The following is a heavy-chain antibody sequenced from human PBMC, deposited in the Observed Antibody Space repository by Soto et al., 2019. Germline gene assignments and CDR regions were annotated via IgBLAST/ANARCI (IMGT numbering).Heavy chain of an antibody. V-gene: IGHV4-59*01. CDR3: ARGSYYYDSSGFGNFDY. D-gene: IGHD3-22*01. CDR2: IYYSGST. J-gene: IGHJ4*01. Sequence: SGTLSLTCTVSGCSIIRNYWSWIPQPPRMGLEWIGFIYYSGSTNYNPSLKSRVTISVDTSKNQFSLKLSSVTAADTAVYYCARGSYYYDSSGFGNFDYWGQGTLVTVSS. CDR1: GCSIIRNY.